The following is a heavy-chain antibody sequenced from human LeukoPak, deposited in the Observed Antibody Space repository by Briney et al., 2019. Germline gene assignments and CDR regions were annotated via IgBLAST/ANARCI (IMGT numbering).Heavy chain of an antibody. CDR3: AKDHTPGLADY. V-gene: IGHV3-23*01. CDR2: ISGSGGST. CDR1: GFTFSSYA. Sequence: GGSLRLFCAASGFTFSSYAMSWVRQAPGKGLEWVSAISGSGGSTYYSDSVKGRFTISRDNPKNTLYLQMNSLRAEDTAVYYCAKDHTPGLADYWGQGTLVTVSS. J-gene: IGHJ4*02. D-gene: IGHD2-2*02.